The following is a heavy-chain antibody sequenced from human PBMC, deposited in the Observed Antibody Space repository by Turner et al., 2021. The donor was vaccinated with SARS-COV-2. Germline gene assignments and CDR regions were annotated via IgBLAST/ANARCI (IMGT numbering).Heavy chain of an antibody. V-gene: IGHV3-30-3*01. J-gene: IGHJ4*02. CDR1: GFTFSSYA. Sequence: QVQLVESGGGVVQPGRSLCLSCAASGFTFSSYAMHGVRQAPGKGLEWVAVISYDGSNKFYADSVKGRFTISRDNSKNTLYLQMNSLRAEDTAVYYCARGGGYGAAFDYWGQGTLVTVSS. D-gene: IGHD5-12*01. CDR2: ISYDGSNK. CDR3: ARGGGYGAAFDY.